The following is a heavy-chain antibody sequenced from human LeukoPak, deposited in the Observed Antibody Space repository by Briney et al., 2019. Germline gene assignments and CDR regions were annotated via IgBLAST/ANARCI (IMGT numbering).Heavy chain of an antibody. Sequence: SGTLSLTCAVSVDSISSSKWWSWVRQAPGKGLEWIGEIHHGESTNYNPSLKSRVTISIDKSKNEFSLKMSSVTAADTAVYYCARSRDTTNYYGMDVWGQGTTVTVSS. CDR1: VDSISSSKW. J-gene: IGHJ6*02. CDR3: ARSRDTTNYYGMDV. D-gene: IGHD1-1*01. CDR2: IHHGEST. V-gene: IGHV4-4*02.